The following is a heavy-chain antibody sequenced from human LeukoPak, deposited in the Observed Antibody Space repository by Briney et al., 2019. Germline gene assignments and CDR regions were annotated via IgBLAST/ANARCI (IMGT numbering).Heavy chain of an antibody. D-gene: IGHD3-9*01. Sequence: PSETLSLTCTVSGGSISSGGYYWSWIRQHPGKGLEWIGYIYYSGSTYYNPSLKSRVTISVDTSKNQFSLKLSSVTAADTAVYYCARGYFDWLLYGDYFDYWGQGTLVTVSS. V-gene: IGHV4-31*03. J-gene: IGHJ4*02. CDR2: IYYSGST. CDR3: ARGYFDWLLYGDYFDY. CDR1: GGSISSGGYY.